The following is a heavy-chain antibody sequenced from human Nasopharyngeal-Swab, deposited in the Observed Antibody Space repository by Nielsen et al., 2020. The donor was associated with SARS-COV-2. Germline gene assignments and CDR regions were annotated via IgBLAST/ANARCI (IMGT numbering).Heavy chain of an antibody. D-gene: IGHD6-6*01. CDR2: IYYSGTT. CDR1: GGSISSSSYY. J-gene: IGHJ4*02. V-gene: IGHV4-39*01. Sequence: SETLSLTCTVSGGSISSSSYYWAWIRQPPGKGLEWIGSIYYSGTTYYNPSFKSRVTISVDTSKNQFSLKLSSVTAADTTVYYCARRTTYSSSSSFDYWGQGTLVTVPS. CDR3: ARRTTYSSSSSFDY.